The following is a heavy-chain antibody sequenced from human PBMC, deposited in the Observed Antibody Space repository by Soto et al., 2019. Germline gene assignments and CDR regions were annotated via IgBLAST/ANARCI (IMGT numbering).Heavy chain of an antibody. D-gene: IGHD2-15*01. CDR2: IISILGIA. J-gene: IGHJ6*02. CDR3: AREGYCSGGSCSYGMDV. V-gene: IGHV1-69*08. CDR1: GGTFSSYT. Sequence: QVQLVQSGAEVKKPGSSVKVSCKASGGTFSSYTISWVRQAPGQGLEWMGRIISILGIANYAQKFQGRVTITADKSTSTAYMELSSLRSEDTAVYYCAREGYCSGGSCSYGMDVWGQGTTVTVSS.